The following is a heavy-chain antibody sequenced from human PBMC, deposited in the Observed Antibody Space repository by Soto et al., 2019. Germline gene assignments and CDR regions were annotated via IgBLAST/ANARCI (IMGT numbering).Heavy chain of an antibody. J-gene: IGHJ3*02. CDR3: ARVYCSGGSCYFTPSAFDI. CDR2: INHSGST. CDR1: GGSFSGYY. Sequence: PSETLSLTCAVYGGSFSGYYWSWIRPPPGKGLEWIGEINHSGSTNYNPSLKSRVTISVDTSKNQFSLKLSSVTAADTAVYYCARVYCSGGSCYFTPSAFDIWGQGTMVTVSS. V-gene: IGHV4-34*01. D-gene: IGHD2-15*01.